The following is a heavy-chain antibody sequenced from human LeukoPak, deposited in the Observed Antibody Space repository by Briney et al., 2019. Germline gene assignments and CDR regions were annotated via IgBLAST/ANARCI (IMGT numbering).Heavy chain of an antibody. D-gene: IGHD2-21*01. CDR1: GGSFSAYY. CDR2: VNHSGSV. V-gene: IGHV4-34*01. CDR3: ARSRSRPLLPPLPKSQYYFDY. J-gene: IGHJ4*02. Sequence: SETLSLTCAVYGGSFSAYYWSWIRQPPGKGLEWIGEVNHSGSVHYNPSLKRRVTISLDTSEDQFSPKLSSVTAADTAVYYCARSRSRPLLPPLPKSQYYFDYWGQGTLVTVSS.